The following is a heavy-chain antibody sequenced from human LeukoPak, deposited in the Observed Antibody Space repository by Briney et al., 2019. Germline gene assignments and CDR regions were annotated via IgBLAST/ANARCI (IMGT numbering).Heavy chain of an antibody. CDR3: ARAEGFGYFDL. J-gene: IGHJ2*01. CDR1: GFTFSSYD. V-gene: IGHV3-13*01. CDR2: IGTAGDT. D-gene: IGHD2-15*01. Sequence: GGSLGLSCAASGFTFSSYDMHWVRQATGKGLEWVSAIGTAGDTYYPGSVKGRFTISRENAKNSLYLQMNSLRAGDTAVYYCARAEGFGYFDLWGRGTLVTVSS.